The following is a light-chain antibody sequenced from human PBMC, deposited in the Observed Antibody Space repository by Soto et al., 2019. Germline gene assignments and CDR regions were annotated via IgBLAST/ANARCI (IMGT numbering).Light chain of an antibody. Sequence: DIQMTQSPSTLSGSVGDRVTITCRASQTISSWLAWYQQKPGKAPKLLIYKASTLKSGVPSRFSGSGSGTEFTLTISSLQPDDFANYYCEHYNSYSEAFGQGTKVDNK. V-gene: IGKV1-5*03. CDR2: KAS. CDR3: EHYNSYSEA. J-gene: IGKJ1*01. CDR1: QTISSW.